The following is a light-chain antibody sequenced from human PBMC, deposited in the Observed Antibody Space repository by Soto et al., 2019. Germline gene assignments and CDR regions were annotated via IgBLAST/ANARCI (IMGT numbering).Light chain of an antibody. CDR3: QQSYSALFT. Sequence: IQLTQSPSSLSASVGDKVTISCRASQGIGSFLAWYQQKPGKAPKLLIYTASTLLSGVPSRFSGSGSGTDFALTISSLQPEDFATYFCQQSYSALFTFGPGTKVDIK. V-gene: IGKV1-9*01. CDR2: TAS. CDR1: QGIGSF. J-gene: IGKJ3*01.